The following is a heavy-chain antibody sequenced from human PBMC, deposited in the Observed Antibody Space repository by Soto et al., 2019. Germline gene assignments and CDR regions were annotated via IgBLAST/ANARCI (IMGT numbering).Heavy chain of an antibody. CDR1: GFTFSSYA. V-gene: IGHV3-9*01. J-gene: IGHJ4*02. Sequence: GGSLRLSCAASGFTFSSYAMHWVRQAPGKGLEWVSSISWNSGSIDYADSVKGRFTISRDNAKNSLYLQMNSLRAEDTALYYCAKDKSVSSYYFDYWGQGTLVTVSS. D-gene: IGHD6-6*01. CDR2: ISWNSGSI. CDR3: AKDKSVSSYYFDY.